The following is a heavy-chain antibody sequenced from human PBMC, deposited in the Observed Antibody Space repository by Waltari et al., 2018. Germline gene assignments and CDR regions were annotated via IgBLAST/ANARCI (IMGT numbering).Heavy chain of an antibody. V-gene: IGHV2-5*01. CDR2: IYWNGDE. D-gene: IGHD3-16*01. CDR1: GFSLSTNGVG. CDR3: AHEFGAFDI. Sequence: QITLKESGPTLVKPTQTLTLTCTFSGFSLSTNGVGVGWIRQPPGKAPWWLALIYWNGDERYNPALRSRRTITKDTSKNQVVLTMTNMDPVDTATYYCAHEFGAFDIWGQGTMVTVSS. J-gene: IGHJ3*02.